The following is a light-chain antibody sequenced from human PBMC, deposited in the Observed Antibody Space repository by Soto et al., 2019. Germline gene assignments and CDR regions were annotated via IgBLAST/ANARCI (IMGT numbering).Light chain of an antibody. CDR2: DAY. J-gene: IGKJ5*01. CDR3: QQRHAWPIT. Sequence: EVVLTQSPVTLSLSPCERATISCRASQSFRGLLAWYQQKPGQAPRLLIYDAYNRATGIPPRFSGSGSGTDFTLTISSLEPEDSAVYYCQQRHAWPITFGQGTRLEL. V-gene: IGKV3-11*01. CDR1: QSFRGL.